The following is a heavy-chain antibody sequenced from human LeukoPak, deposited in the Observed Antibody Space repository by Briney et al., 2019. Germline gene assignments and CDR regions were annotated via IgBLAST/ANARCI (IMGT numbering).Heavy chain of an antibody. D-gene: IGHD6-19*01. V-gene: IGHV3-7*01. CDR2: IKQDGSEK. J-gene: IGHJ4*02. CDR3: AKDTDAGYSSGWFDY. Sequence: GGSLRLSCAASGFTFSSYWMSWVRQAPGKGLEWVANIKQDGSEKYYVDSVKGRFTISRDNSKNTLYLQMGSLRAEDMAVYYCAKDTDAGYSSGWFDYWGQGTLVTVSS. CDR1: GFTFSSYW.